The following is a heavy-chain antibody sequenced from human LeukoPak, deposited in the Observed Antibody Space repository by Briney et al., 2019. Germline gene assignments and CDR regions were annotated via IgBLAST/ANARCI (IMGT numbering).Heavy chain of an antibody. D-gene: IGHD3-10*01. J-gene: IGHJ4*02. CDR2: ISGYNGNT. V-gene: IGHV1-18*01. CDR1: GYTFTNYG. CDR3: ARADPSLLLRFGEPGEN. Sequence: GASVKVSCKASGYTFTNYGIAWVRQAPGQGLEWMGWISGYNGNTNYAQKLQDRVTLTTDTSTSTAYMELRSLRSDDTAVYYCARADPSLLLRFGEPGENRVQGTLVTVSS.